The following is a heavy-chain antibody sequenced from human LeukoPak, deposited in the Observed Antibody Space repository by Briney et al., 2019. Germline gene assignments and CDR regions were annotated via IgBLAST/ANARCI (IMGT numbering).Heavy chain of an antibody. Sequence: GGSLRLSCAASGFTFRTFGMHWVRQAPGKGLEWVAFIWYDGSNKYYADSVKGRFTISRDNSKNTLYPQMNSLKSEDTAVYYCTGNYYGSGSYADFDYWGQGTLVTVSS. CDR2: IWYDGSNK. CDR1: GFTFRTFG. CDR3: TGNYYGSGSYADFDY. D-gene: IGHD3-10*01. V-gene: IGHV3-30*02. J-gene: IGHJ4*02.